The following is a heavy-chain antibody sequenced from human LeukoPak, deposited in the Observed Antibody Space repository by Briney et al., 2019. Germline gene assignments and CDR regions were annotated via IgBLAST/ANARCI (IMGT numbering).Heavy chain of an antibody. CDR3: ARDRPYYYFDY. CDR2: IKQEGSEE. Sequence: GRSLRLSCAASGFTFSNHWLSWVRQAPGKGLEWVANIKQEGSEECYVDSVKGRFTISRDNAKNSLYLQMNSLRAEDTAVYYCARDRPYYYFDYWGQGTLVTVSS. J-gene: IGHJ4*02. D-gene: IGHD2-21*01. CDR1: GFTFSNHW. V-gene: IGHV3-7*04.